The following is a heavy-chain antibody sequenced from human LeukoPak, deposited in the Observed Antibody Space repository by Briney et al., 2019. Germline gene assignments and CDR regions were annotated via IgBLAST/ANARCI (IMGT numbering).Heavy chain of an antibody. CDR3: ATEGSQRAFDI. J-gene: IGHJ3*02. D-gene: IGHD3-10*01. V-gene: IGHV3-33*01. Sequence: GGSLRLSCAASGFTFSSYGMHWVRQAPGKGLEWVAVIWYDGSNKYYADSVKGRFTISRDNSKNTLYLQMNSLRAEDTAVYYCATEGSQRAFDIWGQGTMVTVSS. CDR2: IWYDGSNK. CDR1: GFTFSSYG.